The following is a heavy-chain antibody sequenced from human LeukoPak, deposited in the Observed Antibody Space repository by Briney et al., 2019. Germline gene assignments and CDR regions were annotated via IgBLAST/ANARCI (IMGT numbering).Heavy chain of an antibody. CDR2: INHSGST. D-gene: IGHD6-13*01. CDR1: GGSFSGYY. J-gene: IGHJ4*02. Sequence: SETLSLTCAVYGGSFSGYYWSWIRQPPGKGLEWIGEINHSGSTNYNPSLKSRVTISVDTSKNQFSLKLSSVTAADTAVYYCARGRSQGIAAAGTIDYWGQGTLVTVSS. CDR3: ARGRSQGIAAAGTIDY. V-gene: IGHV4-34*01.